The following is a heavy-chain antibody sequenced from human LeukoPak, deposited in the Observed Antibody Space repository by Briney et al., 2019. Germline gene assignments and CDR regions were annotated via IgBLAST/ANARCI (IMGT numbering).Heavy chain of an antibody. D-gene: IGHD3-3*01. Sequence: GGSLRLSCAASGFILGGYWMSWVRQAPGRGLEWVANTNPDGSIKYYVDSVNGLFTISRDNAKNSLYLQMNSLRAEDTAVYYCVSGFLQWLYWGQGTLVTVSS. CDR2: TNPDGSIK. CDR3: VSGFLQWLY. J-gene: IGHJ4*02. V-gene: IGHV3-7*01. CDR1: GFILGGYW.